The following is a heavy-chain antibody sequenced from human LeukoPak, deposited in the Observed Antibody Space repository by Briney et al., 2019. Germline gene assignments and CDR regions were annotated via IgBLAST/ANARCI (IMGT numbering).Heavy chain of an antibody. D-gene: IGHD3-22*01. Sequence: SETLSLTCTVSGDSMNNYFWSWIRQPAGKGLEWIGRIFATGNTNYNPSLKSRVTMSVDTSKNQFSLDLSSVTAADTAVYFCARDSSGYLESFDYWGQGTLVTVSS. V-gene: IGHV4-4*07. J-gene: IGHJ4*02. CDR2: IFATGNT. CDR3: ARDSSGYLESFDY. CDR1: GDSMNNYF.